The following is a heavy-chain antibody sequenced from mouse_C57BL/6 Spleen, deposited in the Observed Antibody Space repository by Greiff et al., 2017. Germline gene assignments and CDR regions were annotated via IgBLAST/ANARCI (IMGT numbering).Heavy chain of an antibody. V-gene: IGHV1-15*01. CDR3: TRGGYYRFAY. D-gene: IGHD2-3*01. Sequence: QVQLKQSGAELVRPGASVTLSCKASGYTFTDYEMHWVKQTPVHGLEWIGAIDPETGGTAYNQKFKGKAILTADKSSSTAYMELRSLTSEDSAVYYCTRGGYYRFAYWGQGTLVTVSA. J-gene: IGHJ3*01. CDR1: GYTFTDYE. CDR2: IDPETGGT.